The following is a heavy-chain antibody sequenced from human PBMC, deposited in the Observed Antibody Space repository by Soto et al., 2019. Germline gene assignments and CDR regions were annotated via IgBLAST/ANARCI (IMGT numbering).Heavy chain of an antibody. CDR2: ISSTGSTP. CDR1: GFPFSDSY. V-gene: IGHV3-11*01. J-gene: IGHJ5*02. Sequence: PGGSLRLSCAASGFPFSDSYMAWIRQAPGKGLEEIATISSTGSTPYYADSVKGRFTISRDNAQNSLYLEMNNLRAEDTAVYYGARGQQLVENWLDPSGQGILVTVSS. CDR3: ARGQQLVENWLDP. D-gene: IGHD6-6*01.